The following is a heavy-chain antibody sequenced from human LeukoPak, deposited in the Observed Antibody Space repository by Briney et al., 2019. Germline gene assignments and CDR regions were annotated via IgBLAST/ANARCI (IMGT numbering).Heavy chain of an antibody. D-gene: IGHD4-23*01. J-gene: IGHJ4*02. V-gene: IGHV4-30-2*01. CDR2: IYHSGST. CDR1: SGSITSAAYS. CDR3: ARGGGHGGHVDY. Sequence: SQTLSLTCALSSGSITSAAYSWNWIRQPPGKGLQWIGYIYHSGSTYYNPSLKSRVTISIDRSKNQFSLKLSSVTAADTAVYYCARGGGHGGHVDYWGQGTLVTVSS.